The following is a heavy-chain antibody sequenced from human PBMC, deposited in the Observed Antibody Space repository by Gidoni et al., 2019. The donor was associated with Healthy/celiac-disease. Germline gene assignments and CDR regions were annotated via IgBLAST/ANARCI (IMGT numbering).Heavy chain of an antibody. CDR1: GFTFSSYA. CDR2: ISYDGSNK. V-gene: IGHV3-30*04. Sequence: QVQLVESGGGVVQPGRSLRLSCAASGFTFSSYAMHWVRQAPGKGLEWVAVISYDGSNKYYADSVKGRFTISRDNSKNTLYLQMNSLRAEDTAVYYCARGVRGYCSGGSCRNWFDPWGQGTLVTVSS. J-gene: IGHJ5*02. CDR3: ARGVRGYCSGGSCRNWFDP. D-gene: IGHD2-15*01.